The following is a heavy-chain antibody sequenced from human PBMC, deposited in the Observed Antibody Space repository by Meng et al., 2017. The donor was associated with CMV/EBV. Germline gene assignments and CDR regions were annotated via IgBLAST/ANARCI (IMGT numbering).Heavy chain of an antibody. CDR2: IYSGDST. Sequence: GGSLRLSCAASGFAVSGNYMSWVRQAPGKGLQWVSVIYSGDSTYYADSVKGRFTIYRDNSKNTLYLQMNSLRAEDTAVYYCARAYDYGDYDSCYFDYWGQGTLVTVSS. CDR1: GFAVSGNY. CDR3: ARAYDYGDYDSCYFDY. V-gene: IGHV3-53*01. J-gene: IGHJ4*02. D-gene: IGHD4-17*01.